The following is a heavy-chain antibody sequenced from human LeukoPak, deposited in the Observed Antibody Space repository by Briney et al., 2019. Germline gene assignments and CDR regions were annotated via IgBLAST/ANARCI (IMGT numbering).Heavy chain of an antibody. CDR3: ARLGCSSTGCLFDY. CDR2: INHSGST. CDR1: GGSFSGYY. V-gene: IGHV4-34*01. D-gene: IGHD2-2*01. J-gene: IGHJ4*02. Sequence: KPSETLSLTCAVYGGSFSGYYWSWIRQPPGKGLEWIGEINHSGSTNYNPSLKSRVTISVDTSKNQFSLKLSSVTAADTAVYYCARLGCSSTGCLFDYWGQGTLVTVSS.